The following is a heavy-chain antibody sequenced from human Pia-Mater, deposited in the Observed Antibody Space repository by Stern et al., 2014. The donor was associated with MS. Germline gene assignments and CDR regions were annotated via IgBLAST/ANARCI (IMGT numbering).Heavy chain of an antibody. Sequence: EVQLVESGGGLVQPGGSLRLSCAASGFNFRSYVMHWVRQVPGEGLVLVSRINHDATNSQYADSVKGRLTISRDNAKNTLFLQMSDLRVDDTAVYYCAADIDFKIDYGGQGALVTVSP. J-gene: IGHJ4*02. CDR1: GFNFRSYV. CDR3: AADIDFKIDY. V-gene: IGHV3-74*02. D-gene: IGHD3-3*01. CDR2: INHDATNS.